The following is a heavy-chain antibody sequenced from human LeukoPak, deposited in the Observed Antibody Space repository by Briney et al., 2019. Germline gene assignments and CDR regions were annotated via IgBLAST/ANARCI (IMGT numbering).Heavy chain of an antibody. CDR1: RFTLSSYS. D-gene: IGHD5-24*01. CDR2: ISSSSSYI. Sequence: GGSLRLSSLSSRFTLSSYSMHWVRPAPGRGREWVSSISSSSSYIYYADSVKGRFTTSRDNAKNSLYLQMNGRRAEATAVYYCAISRDGYNSPSDYWGQGTLGTVSS. J-gene: IGHJ4*02. CDR3: AISRDGYNSPSDY. V-gene: IGHV3-21*01.